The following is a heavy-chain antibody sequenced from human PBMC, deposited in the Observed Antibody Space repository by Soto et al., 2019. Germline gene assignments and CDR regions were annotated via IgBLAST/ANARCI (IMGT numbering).Heavy chain of an antibody. D-gene: IGHD6-19*01. V-gene: IGHV6-1*01. CDR2: TYYRSKWYN. CDR1: GGSVSSNSAA. J-gene: IGHJ5*02. Sequence: SQTLSLTCAISGGSVSSNSAAWNWIRQSPSRGLEWLGRTYYRSKWYNDYAVSVKSLITINPDTSKNQFSLQLNSVTPEDTAVYYCARGLSSGRNNWFDPWGQGTLVTVSS. CDR3: ARGLSSGRNNWFDP.